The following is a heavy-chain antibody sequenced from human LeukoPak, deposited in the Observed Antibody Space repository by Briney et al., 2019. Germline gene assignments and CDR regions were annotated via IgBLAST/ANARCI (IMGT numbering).Heavy chain of an antibody. Sequence: GGSLRLSCAASGFTFSSYAMHWVRQAPGKGLEWVAVISYDGSNKYYADSVKGRFTISRDNSKNTLYLQMNSLRAEDTAVYYCARDRRQRADSGSSDYWGQGTLVTVSS. J-gene: IGHJ4*02. CDR1: GFTFSSYA. CDR3: ARDRRQRADSGSSDY. V-gene: IGHV3-30-3*01. CDR2: ISYDGSNK. D-gene: IGHD1-26*01.